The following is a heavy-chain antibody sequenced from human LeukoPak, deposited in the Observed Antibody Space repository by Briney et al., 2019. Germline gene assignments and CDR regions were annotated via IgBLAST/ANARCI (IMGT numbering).Heavy chain of an antibody. CDR2: ISYDGSNK. D-gene: IGHD3-3*01. CDR3: AKDRSGYGYYGMDV. CDR1: GFTFSSYG. V-gene: IGHV3-30*18. J-gene: IGHJ6*02. Sequence: PGGSLRLSCAASGFTFSSYGMHWVRQAPGKGLEWVAVISYDGSNKYYADSVKGRFTIFRDNSKNTLYLQMNSLRAEDTAVYYCAKDRSGYGYYGMDVWGQGTTVTVSS.